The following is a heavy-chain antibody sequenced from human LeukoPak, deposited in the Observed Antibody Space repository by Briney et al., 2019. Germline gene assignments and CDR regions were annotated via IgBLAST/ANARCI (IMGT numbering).Heavy chain of an antibody. CDR1: GFTFSSCG. Sequence: PGRSLRLSCAASGFTFSSCGMHWVRKAPGKGLEWVALIWYDGSNKYYADSVKGRFTISRDNSKNTLYLQMNSLRAEDTAVYYCARDMGIAAAAVDYWGQGTLVTVSS. CDR3: ARDMGIAAAAVDY. CDR2: IWYDGSNK. V-gene: IGHV3-33*01. J-gene: IGHJ4*02. D-gene: IGHD6-13*01.